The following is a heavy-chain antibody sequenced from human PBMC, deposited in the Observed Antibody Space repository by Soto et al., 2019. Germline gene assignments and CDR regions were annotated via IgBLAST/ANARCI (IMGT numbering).Heavy chain of an antibody. Sequence: QVQLQESGPGLVKPSQTLSLTCTVSGGSISSGGYYWSWIRQHPGKGLEWIGYIYYSGSTYYNPSLKGGVTRSVDRSRNRFSRKRGSVTAADTAGYYCAGGPPGAGGAYYYYGMDVWGQGTTVTVSS. J-gene: IGHJ6*02. D-gene: IGHD2-8*02. CDR2: IYYSGST. CDR3: AGGPPGAGGAYYYYGMDV. V-gene: IGHV4-31*03. CDR1: GGSISSGGYY.